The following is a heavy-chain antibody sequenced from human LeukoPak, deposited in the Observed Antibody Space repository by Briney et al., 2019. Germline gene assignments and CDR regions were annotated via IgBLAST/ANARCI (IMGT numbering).Heavy chain of an antibody. CDR2: ISWNSGSI. Sequence: GRSLRLSCAASGFTFDDYAMHWVRQPPGKGLEWVSVISWNSGSIGYADSVKGRFTISRDNAKNSLYLQMNSLRAEDMALYYCAKSFIAAAGTDAFDIWGQGTMVTVSS. V-gene: IGHV3-9*03. CDR1: GFTFDDYA. J-gene: IGHJ3*02. D-gene: IGHD6-13*01. CDR3: AKSFIAAAGTDAFDI.